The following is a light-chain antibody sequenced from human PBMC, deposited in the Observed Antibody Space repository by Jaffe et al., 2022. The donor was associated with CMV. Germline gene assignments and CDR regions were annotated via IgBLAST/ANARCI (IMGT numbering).Light chain of an antibody. CDR2: GNN. CDR3: TSRDSRAKILL. J-gene: IGLJ2*01. Sequence: SSELTQDPAMSVALGQTITITCRGDSLNLFHANWLQQKPGQAPLLVVHGNNHRPSGIPDRFSGSTSGNTASLTITGAQAEDEADYHCTSRDSRAKILLFGGGTRLTVL. CDR1: SLNLFH. V-gene: IGLV3-19*01.